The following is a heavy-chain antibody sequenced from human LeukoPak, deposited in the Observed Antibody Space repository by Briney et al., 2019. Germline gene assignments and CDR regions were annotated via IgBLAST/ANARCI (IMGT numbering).Heavy chain of an antibody. J-gene: IGHJ6*03. V-gene: IGHV1-8*01. Sequence: ASVKVSCKASGYTFTSYDINWVRQATGQGLEWMGWMNPNSGNTGYAQKFQGRVTITADESTSTAYMELSSLRSEDTAVYYCARGRRLQGFAAPAAIGYYYYMDVWGKGTTVTVSS. D-gene: IGHD2-2*01. CDR2: MNPNSGNT. CDR3: ARGRRLQGFAAPAAIGYYYYMDV. CDR1: GYTFTSYD.